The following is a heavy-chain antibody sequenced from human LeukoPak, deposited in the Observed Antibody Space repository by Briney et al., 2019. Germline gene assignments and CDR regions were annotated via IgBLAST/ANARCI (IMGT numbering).Heavy chain of an antibody. CDR1: GFTFSSYG. CDR3: ARDFLRYCSGGSCHEFDY. Sequence: GGSLRLSCAASGFTFSSYGMHWVRQAPGKGLEWVAVIWYDGSNKYYADSVKGRFTISRDNFKNTLYLQMNSLRAEDTAVYYCARDFLRYCSGGSCHEFDYWGQGTLVTVSS. J-gene: IGHJ4*02. D-gene: IGHD2-15*01. V-gene: IGHV3-33*01. CDR2: IWYDGSNK.